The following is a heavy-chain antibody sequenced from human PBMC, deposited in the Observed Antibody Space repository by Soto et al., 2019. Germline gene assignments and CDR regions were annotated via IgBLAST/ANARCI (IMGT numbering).Heavy chain of an antibody. Sequence: GESLKISCAASGFTFSSYGMHWVRQAPGKGLEWVAVISYDGSNKYYADSVKGRFTMSRDNSKNTLYLQMNSLRAEDTAVYYCAKDRAVLWIQLWQQRGDYGMDVWGQGTTVTVSS. CDR2: ISYDGSNK. D-gene: IGHD5-18*01. V-gene: IGHV3-30*18. J-gene: IGHJ6*02. CDR3: AKDRAVLWIQLWQQRGDYGMDV. CDR1: GFTFSSYG.